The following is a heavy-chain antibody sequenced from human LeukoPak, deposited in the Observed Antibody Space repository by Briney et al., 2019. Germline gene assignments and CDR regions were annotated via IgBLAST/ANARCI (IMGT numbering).Heavy chain of an antibody. V-gene: IGHV1-69*13. CDR2: IIPIFRTT. D-gene: IGHD4-17*01. J-gene: IGHJ4*02. CDR3: ARDRLHYGEYEKTFDY. Sequence: SVKVSCKASGGTFSKYAFSWVRQAPGQGLEWMGGIIPIFRTTKYAQKFQGRVTITADESTTTAYMELSSLRAEDTAVYYCARDRLHYGEYEKTFDYWGQGTLVSVSS. CDR1: GGTFSKYA.